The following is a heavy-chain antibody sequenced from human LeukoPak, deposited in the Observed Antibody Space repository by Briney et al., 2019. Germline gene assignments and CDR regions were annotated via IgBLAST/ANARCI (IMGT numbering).Heavy chain of an antibody. D-gene: IGHD3-22*01. CDR1: GFIFSDYG. CDR2: VSGSGGNT. J-gene: IGHJ4*02. Sequence: GGTLRLSCAASGFIFSDYGMSWVRQAPGKGLEWVSAVSGSGGNTFYADSVKGRFTISRDNSKNTLYLQMNSLRAEDTAVYYCARDYYDSSGYLPFDYWGQGTLVTVSS. CDR3: ARDYYDSSGYLPFDY. V-gene: IGHV3-23*01.